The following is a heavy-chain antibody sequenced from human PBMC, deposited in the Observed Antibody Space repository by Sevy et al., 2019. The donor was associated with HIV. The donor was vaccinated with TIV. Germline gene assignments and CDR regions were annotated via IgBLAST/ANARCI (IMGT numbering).Heavy chain of an antibody. V-gene: IGHV1-46*01. J-gene: IGHJ4*02. CDR3: ASGTGV. Sequence: ASVKVSCKASGYTFTTYYVHWVRQAPGQGHEWMGIIIPSGGSTTYAQKFQGRVTMTRDTSTSTVYMELSSLISDDTAVYYCASGTGVWGQGTLVTVSS. CDR2: IIPSGGST. D-gene: IGHD1-26*01. CDR1: GYTFTTYY.